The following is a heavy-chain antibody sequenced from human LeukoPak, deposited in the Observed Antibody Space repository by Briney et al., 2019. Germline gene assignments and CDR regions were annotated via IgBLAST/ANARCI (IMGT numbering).Heavy chain of an antibody. J-gene: IGHJ4*02. Sequence: MTSETLSLTCAVYGGSLSGYYWSWIRQPPGKGLEWIGEINRSGSTNYNPFLKSRVTISVDTSKNQLSLKLSSMTAADTAVYYCARQWLVSPLFDYWGQGTLVTVSS. CDR1: GGSLSGYY. CDR3: ARQWLVSPLFDY. V-gene: IGHV4-34*01. CDR2: INRSGST. D-gene: IGHD6-19*01.